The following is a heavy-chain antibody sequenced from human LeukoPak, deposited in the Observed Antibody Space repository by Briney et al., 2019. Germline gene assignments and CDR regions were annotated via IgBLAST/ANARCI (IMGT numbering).Heavy chain of an antibody. J-gene: IGHJ4*02. V-gene: IGHV1-24*01. Sequence: ASVKVSCKVSGYTLTELSMHWERQAPAKGVEWMGGFDPEDGETIYAQKFQGRVTMTEDTSTDTAYMELSSLRSEDTAVYYCATYYYHSSGFSYWGQGTLVTVSS. CDR3: ATYYYHSSGFSY. D-gene: IGHD3-22*01. CDR2: FDPEDGET. CDR1: GYTLTELS.